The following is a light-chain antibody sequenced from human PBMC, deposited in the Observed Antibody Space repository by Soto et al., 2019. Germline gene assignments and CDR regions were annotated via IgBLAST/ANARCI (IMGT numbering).Light chain of an antibody. V-gene: IGLV1-40*01. J-gene: IGLJ1*01. CDR1: SSNIGAGYD. CDR3: QSYDSSLSAYV. Sequence: QSVLTQPPSVSGAPGQRVTISFTGSSSNIGAGYDVHWYQQLPGTAPKLLIYGNSNRPSGAPDRFSGSKSGTSASLAITGLQAEDEADYYCQSYDSSLSAYVFGPGTKVTVL. CDR2: GNS.